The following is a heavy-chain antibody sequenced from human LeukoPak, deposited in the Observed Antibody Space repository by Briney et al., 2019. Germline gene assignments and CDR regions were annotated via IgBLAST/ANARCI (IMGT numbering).Heavy chain of an antibody. V-gene: IGHV1-18*01. Sequence: ASVKASCKPSGYTFSRYGFSWVRQAPGQGLEWIGWIGVFNGNRNYAKSVQGRITLTADTSTNTTYMELRSLTSDDTAVYFCGRDWDWHVQFWGQGTLITVSS. CDR1: GYTFSRYG. CDR2: IGVFNGNR. D-gene: IGHD1-26*01. J-gene: IGHJ4*02. CDR3: GRDWDWHVQF.